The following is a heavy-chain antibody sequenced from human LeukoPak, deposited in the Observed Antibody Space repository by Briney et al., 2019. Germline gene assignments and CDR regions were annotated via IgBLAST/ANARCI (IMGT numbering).Heavy chain of an antibody. V-gene: IGHV3-7*01. D-gene: IGHD3-10*01. CDR3: ARDRARGFDY. CDR2: IKDDGSDK. J-gene: IGHJ4*02. CDR1: GFTFSNCW. Sequence: GGSLRLSCAASGFTFSNCWMTWVRQAPGKGLEWVANIKDDGSDKYYVDSVKGRFTISRDNAKNSLYQQMNSLRAEDTAVYYCARDRARGFDYWGQGTLVTVSS.